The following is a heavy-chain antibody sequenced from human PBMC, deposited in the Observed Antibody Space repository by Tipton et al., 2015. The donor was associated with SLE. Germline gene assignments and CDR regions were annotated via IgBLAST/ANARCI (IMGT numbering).Heavy chain of an antibody. D-gene: IGHD5/OR15-5a*01. CDR1: GFTFSSYS. CDR2: ISSSSSYI. CDR3: ARDLPIYPFDY. Sequence: SLRLSCAASGFTFSSYSMNWVRQAPGKGLEWVSSISSSSSYIYYADSVKGRFTISRDNSKNTLYLQMNSLRVEDTAVYYCARDLPIYPFDYWGQGTLVTVSS. J-gene: IGHJ4*02. V-gene: IGHV3-21*01.